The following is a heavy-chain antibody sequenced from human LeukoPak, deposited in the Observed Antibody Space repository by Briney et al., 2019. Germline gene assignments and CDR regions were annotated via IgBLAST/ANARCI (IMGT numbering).Heavy chain of an antibody. D-gene: IGHD3-22*01. CDR2: IYYSGKT. CDR3: ARQFYHDSSGADY. CDR1: GDSLRTTSYY. Sequence: PSETLSLTCTVSGDSLRTTSYYCGWTRHPPGNGLEWLGSIYYSGKTHYNPSLKSRVAISIDTSKIQFSLKLTSVTAADTAVYYCARQFYHDSSGADYWGQGALVTVCS. V-gene: IGHV4-39*01. J-gene: IGHJ4*02.